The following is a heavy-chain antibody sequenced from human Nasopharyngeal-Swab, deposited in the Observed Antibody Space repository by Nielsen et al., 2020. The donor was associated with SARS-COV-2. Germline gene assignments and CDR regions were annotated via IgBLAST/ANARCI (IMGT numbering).Heavy chain of an antibody. V-gene: IGHV4-39*01. J-gene: IGHJ3*02. CDR3: ARHGTTVTRNYAFAI. CDR2: ISISGST. Sequence: PEVRLEWFGSISISGSTSYNPSLKRRVTISVDTSKNQFSLKLSSVTAADTAVYYCARHGTTVTRNYAFAIWGQGTMVTVSS. D-gene: IGHD4-17*01.